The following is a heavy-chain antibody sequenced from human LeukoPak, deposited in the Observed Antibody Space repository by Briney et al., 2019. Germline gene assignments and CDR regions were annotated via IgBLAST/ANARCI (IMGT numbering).Heavy chain of an antibody. CDR2: IYPGDSDT. CDR1: GYSFSSYW. D-gene: IGHD3-10*01. Sequence: GESLKISCEGSGYSFSSYWIGWVRQMPGKGLEWMGIIYPGDSDTRYSPSFQCQVTISADESINTIYLQWSSLKASDTALYYCARLMGVTASDYWGQGTLVTVSS. CDR3: ARLMGVTASDY. V-gene: IGHV5-51*01. J-gene: IGHJ4*02.